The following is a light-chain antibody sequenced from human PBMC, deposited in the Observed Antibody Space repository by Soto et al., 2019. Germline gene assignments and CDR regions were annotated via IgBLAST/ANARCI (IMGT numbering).Light chain of an antibody. CDR1: QSVSSK. Sequence: EIVMTQSPASLSVSPGEGATLSCRASQSVSSKLAWYQQKPGQAPRLLIYGASTRATGIPARFSGSGSGTEFTLTISSLQSEDFAVYYCQQYINWPPWTFGQGTKVEIK. CDR2: GAS. CDR3: QQYINWPPWT. J-gene: IGKJ1*01. V-gene: IGKV3-15*01.